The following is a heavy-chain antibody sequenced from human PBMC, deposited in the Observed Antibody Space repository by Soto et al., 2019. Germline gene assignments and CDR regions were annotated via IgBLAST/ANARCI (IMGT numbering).Heavy chain of an antibody. CDR2: AYHNGIT. J-gene: IGHJ4*02. CDR1: GDSVTSNVW. V-gene: IGHV4-4*02. Sequence: QVQLQESGPGLVNPSGTLSLTCAVSGDSVTSNVWWSWIRHPPGRELEWIGEAYHNGITDYNPSLKGRVTMSVDTSKNEFSLKLTSLTAADTAISYCARDAAVPGEAARFDYWGQGIWVTVSS. D-gene: IGHD6-19*01. CDR3: ARDAAVPGEAARFDY.